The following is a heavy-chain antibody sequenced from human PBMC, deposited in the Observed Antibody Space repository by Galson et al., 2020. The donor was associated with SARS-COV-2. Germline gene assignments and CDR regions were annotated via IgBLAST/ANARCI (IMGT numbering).Heavy chain of an antibody. CDR2: IIPIFGTA. V-gene: IGHV1-69*13. J-gene: IGHJ6*02. D-gene: IGHD6-13*01. CDR3: AQGAAAGYYYYGMDV. CDR1: GGTFSSYA. Sequence: SVKVSCKASGGTFSSYAISWVRQAPGQGLEWMGGIIPIFGTANYAQKFQGRVTITADESTSTAYMELSSLRSEDTAVYYCAQGAAAGYYYYGMDVWGQGTTVTVSS.